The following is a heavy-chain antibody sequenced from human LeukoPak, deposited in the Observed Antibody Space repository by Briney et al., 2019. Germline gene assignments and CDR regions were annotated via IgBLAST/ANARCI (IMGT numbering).Heavy chain of an antibody. CDR2: ISYDGSDE. J-gene: IGHJ4*02. CDR1: GFTFSSYA. Sequence: GGSLRLSCAASGFTFSSYAMHWVRQAPGKGLEWVSIISYDGSDEKFADSVKGRFTISRDNSKNMVFLQMNSLRAGDTAVYCCARDQGATLVRGVTPYLDYWGQGTLVSVSS. CDR3: ARDQGATLVRGVTPYLDY. V-gene: IGHV3-30*04. D-gene: IGHD3-10*01.